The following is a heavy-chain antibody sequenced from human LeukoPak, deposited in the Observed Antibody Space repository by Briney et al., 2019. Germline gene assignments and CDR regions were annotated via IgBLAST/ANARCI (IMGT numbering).Heavy chain of an antibody. CDR3: VRENWYRFDN. CDR1: GFTFSSYA. CDR2: ISGSGDST. Sequence: PGGSLRLSCAASGFTFSSYAMSWVRQAPGKGLEWVSAISGSGDSTYYGDSVKGRFTISRDNSKNTLYLQMNSLKTEDTAVYYCVRENWYRFDNWGQGTLVTVSS. J-gene: IGHJ4*02. D-gene: IGHD1-14*01. V-gene: IGHV3-23*01.